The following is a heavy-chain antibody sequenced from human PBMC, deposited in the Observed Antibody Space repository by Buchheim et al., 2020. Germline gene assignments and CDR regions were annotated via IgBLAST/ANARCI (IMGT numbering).Heavy chain of an antibody. CDR1: GGSISTYY. J-gene: IGHJ4*02. CDR2: IFYNGHT. V-gene: IGHV4-59*01. D-gene: IGHD3-10*01. Sequence: QVQLQESGPGLVKPSETLSLTCTVSGGSISTYYWNWIRQPPGKGLEWIGYIFYNGHTTYNPSLNSRVTISVDTSNNQFSLMLSSVTAADTAVYYCARDLGYGSGTYSFDHWGQGIL. CDR3: ARDLGYGSGTYSFDH.